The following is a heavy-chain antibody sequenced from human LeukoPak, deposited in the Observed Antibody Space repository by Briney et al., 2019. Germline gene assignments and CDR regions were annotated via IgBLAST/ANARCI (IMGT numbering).Heavy chain of an antibody. CDR1: GGSISSYY. CDR3: ARGKSRFDADY. J-gene: IGHJ4*02. CDR2: IYYSGST. D-gene: IGHD3-3*01. Sequence: SETLSLTCTVSGGSISSYYWSWLRQPPGKGLEWIGYIYYSGSTNYNPSLKSRVTISKDMSKNHFSLNLSSVTAADTAVYYCARGKSRFDADYWGQGTLVTVSS. V-gene: IGHV4-59*01.